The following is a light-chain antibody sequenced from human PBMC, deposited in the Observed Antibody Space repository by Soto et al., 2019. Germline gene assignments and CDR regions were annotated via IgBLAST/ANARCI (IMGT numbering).Light chain of an antibody. J-gene: IGLJ2*01. CDR1: SSDVGGYNY. CDR2: EVT. V-gene: IGLV2-8*01. CDR3: SSYAGATNRYVL. Sequence: QSALTQPPSASGSPGQSVTISCTGTSSDVGGYNYVSWYQQHPGKAPKLMIYEVTKRPSGVPGRFSGSKSGNTASLTVSGLQAEDEADYYCSSYAGATNRYVLFCGGTKVTVL.